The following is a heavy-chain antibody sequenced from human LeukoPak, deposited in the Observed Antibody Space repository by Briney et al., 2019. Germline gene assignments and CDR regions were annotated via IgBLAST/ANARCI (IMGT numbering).Heavy chain of an antibody. J-gene: IGHJ3*02. CDR3: ARDGYSDAFDI. D-gene: IGHD5-24*01. Sequence: PSETLSLTCTVSGGSISNYYWSWIRQPPGKGLEWIGYIYYSGSTNYNPSLKSRVTISVDTSKNQFSLKLSSVTAADTAVYYCARDGYSDAFDIWGQGTMVTVSS. CDR2: IYYSGST. CDR1: GGSISNYY. V-gene: IGHV4-59*01.